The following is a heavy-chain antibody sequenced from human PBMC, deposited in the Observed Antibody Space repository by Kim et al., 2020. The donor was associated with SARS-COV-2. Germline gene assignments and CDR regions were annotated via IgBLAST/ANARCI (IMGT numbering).Heavy chain of an antibody. D-gene: IGHD6-13*01. CDR2: IYYSGST. V-gene: IGHV4-39*07. CDR3: AREAAGPNDAFDI. Sequence: SETLSLTCTVSGGSISSSSYYWGWIRQPPGKGLEWIGSIYYSGSTYYNPSLKSRVTISVDTSKNQFSLKLSSVTAADTAVYYCAREAAGPNDAFDIWGQGTMVTVSS. CDR1: GGSISSSSYY. J-gene: IGHJ3*02.